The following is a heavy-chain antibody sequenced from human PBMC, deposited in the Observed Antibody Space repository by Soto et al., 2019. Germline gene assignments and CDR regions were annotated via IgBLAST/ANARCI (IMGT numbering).Heavy chain of an antibody. J-gene: IGHJ4*02. V-gene: IGHV3-30-3*01. CDR2: ISYDGSNK. D-gene: IGHD2-21*01. CDR1: GFTFSNYA. Sequence: GGSLSLSCAASGFTFSNYAMHWVRQAPGKGLEWVAVISYDGSNKYYADSVKGRFIISRDNSKNTLDLQMNSPRAEDTAVYYCARVAKYDFDYWGQGTKVTVSS. CDR3: ARVAKYDFDY.